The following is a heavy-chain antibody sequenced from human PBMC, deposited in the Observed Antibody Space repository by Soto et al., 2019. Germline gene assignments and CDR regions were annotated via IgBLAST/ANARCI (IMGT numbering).Heavy chain of an antibody. CDR3: AKAKELGSGSYSAIRGGMGV. D-gene: IGHD3-10*01. Sequence: EVYLLESGGGLVQPGGSLRLSCAASGFTFNNYAMNWVRQAPGRGLEWVSSISSGGGSTNYADSVKGRSTISKDNSKNTVHLQMNSLRAEDTAVYYCAKAKELGSGSYSAIRGGMGVWGQGTTVTVSS. J-gene: IGHJ6*02. CDR1: GFTFNNYA. CDR2: ISSGGGST. V-gene: IGHV3-23*01.